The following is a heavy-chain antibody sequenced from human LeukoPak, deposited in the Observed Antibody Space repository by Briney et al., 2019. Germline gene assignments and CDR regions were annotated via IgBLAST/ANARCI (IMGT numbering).Heavy chain of an antibody. CDR1: GFTVSSNY. Sequence: GGSLRLSCAASGFTVSSNYMSWIRQAPGKGLEWVSVIYSGGSTYYADSVKGRFTISGDNSKNTLYLQMNSLRAEDTAVYYCARDAYYYDQVGAFDIWGQGTMVTVSS. D-gene: IGHD3-22*01. J-gene: IGHJ3*02. CDR2: IYSGGST. CDR3: ARDAYYYDQVGAFDI. V-gene: IGHV3-66*02.